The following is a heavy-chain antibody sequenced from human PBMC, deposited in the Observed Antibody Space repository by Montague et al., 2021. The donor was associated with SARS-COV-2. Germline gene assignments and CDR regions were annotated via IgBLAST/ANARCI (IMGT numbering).Heavy chain of an antibody. CDR3: ASDSRYSGYEADY. V-gene: IGHV3-74*01. D-gene: IGHD5-12*01. J-gene: IGHJ4*02. CDR1: GFKFSNYW. Sequence: SLRLSCATSGFKFSNYWMHWVRQAPGKGLVWVSRINSDGSSTTYADSVKGRFTISRDNAKNTVYLQMNSLRAEDSAVYYCASDSRYSGYEADYWGQGTLVTVSS. CDR2: INSDGSST.